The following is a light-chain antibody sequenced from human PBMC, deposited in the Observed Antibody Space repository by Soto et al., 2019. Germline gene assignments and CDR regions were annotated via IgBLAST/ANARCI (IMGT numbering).Light chain of an antibody. CDR3: HQTYATPWT. J-gene: IGKJ1*01. CDR2: VAS. Sequence: DIQMTQSPPSLSASVGDRVTITCRASQSIGVFLDWYQVRPGRAPKLLIHVASSLQTGAPSRFSGSGSGTDFTLTISRLQPEDFATYYCHQTYATPWTFGQGTKVEIK. CDR1: QSIGVF. V-gene: IGKV1-39*01.